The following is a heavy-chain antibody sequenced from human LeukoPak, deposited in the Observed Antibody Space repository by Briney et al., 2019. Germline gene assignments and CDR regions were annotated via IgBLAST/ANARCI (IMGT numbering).Heavy chain of an antibody. J-gene: IGHJ3*02. D-gene: IGHD3-3*01. CDR3: AKDPRYYDFWSGYDAFDI. Sequence: GGSLRLSCAASGFTVSSNYMSWVRQAPGKGLEWVSVIYSGGSTYYADSVKGRFTISRDNSKNTLYLQMNSLRAEDTAVYYCAKDPRYYDFWSGYDAFDIWGQGTMVTVSS. CDR1: GFTVSSNY. CDR2: IYSGGST. V-gene: IGHV3-53*05.